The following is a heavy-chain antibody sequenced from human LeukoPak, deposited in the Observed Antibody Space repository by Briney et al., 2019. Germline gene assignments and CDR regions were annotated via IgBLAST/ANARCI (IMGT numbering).Heavy chain of an antibody. CDR2: INSDGSST. D-gene: IGHD2-15*01. V-gene: IGHV3-74*01. J-gene: IGHJ4*02. Sequence: GGSLRLSCAASGFTFSSYWMHWVRQAPGKGLVWVSRINSDGSSTSYADSVKGRFTISRDNAKNTLYLQMNSLRAEDTAVYYCAKARRIEYSDFDYWGQGTLVTVSS. CDR3: AKARRIEYSDFDY. CDR1: GFTFSSYW.